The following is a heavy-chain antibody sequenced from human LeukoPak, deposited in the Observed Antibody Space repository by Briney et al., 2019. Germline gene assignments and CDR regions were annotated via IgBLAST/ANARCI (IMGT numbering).Heavy chain of an antibody. J-gene: IGHJ4*02. CDR1: GFTFSTYV. CDR3: ATGGITIFGVVTYPND. Sequence: PGGSLRLSCAASGFTFSTYVMSWVRQAPGKGLEWVSYISTRSTNINYADSVEGRFTISRDNAKNSLYLQMNSLRAEDTALYYCATGGITIFGVVTYPNDWGQGTLVTVSS. V-gene: IGHV3-48*01. CDR2: ISTRSTNI. D-gene: IGHD3-3*01.